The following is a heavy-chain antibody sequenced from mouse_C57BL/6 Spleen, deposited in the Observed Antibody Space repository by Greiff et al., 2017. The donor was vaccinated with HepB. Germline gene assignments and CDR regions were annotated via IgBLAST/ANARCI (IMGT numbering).Heavy chain of an antibody. CDR2: IDPSDSYT. CDR1: GYTFTSYW. CDR3: ARWDGNYLDY. Sequence: QVQLQQPGAELVKPGASVKLSCKASGYTFTSYWMQWVKQRPGQGLEWIGEIDPSDSYTNYNQKLKGKATLTVDTASSTAYMQLSSLTSEDSAVYYCARWDGNYLDYWGQGTTLTVSS. D-gene: IGHD2-1*01. V-gene: IGHV1-50*01. J-gene: IGHJ2*01.